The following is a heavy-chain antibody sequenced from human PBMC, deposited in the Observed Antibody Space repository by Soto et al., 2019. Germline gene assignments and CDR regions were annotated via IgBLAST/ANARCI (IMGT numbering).Heavy chain of an antibody. CDR1: GGSFSGYY. Sequence: QVQLQQWGAGLLKPSETLSLTCAVYGGSFSGYYWSWIRQPPGKGLEWIGEINHSGSTNYNPSLKSRVTISVDTSKNQFSLKLSSVTAADTAVYYCASRRVLWFGGSWFDPWGPGTLVTVSS. V-gene: IGHV4-34*01. CDR2: INHSGST. J-gene: IGHJ5*02. CDR3: ASRRVLWFGGSWFDP. D-gene: IGHD3-10*01.